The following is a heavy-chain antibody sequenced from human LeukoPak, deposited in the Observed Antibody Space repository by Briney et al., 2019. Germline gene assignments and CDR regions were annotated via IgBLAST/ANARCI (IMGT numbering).Heavy chain of an antibody. CDR3: ARARTTSRTGSYYN. CDR2: INPNSGGT. D-gene: IGHD3-10*01. V-gene: IGHV1-2*02. J-gene: IGHJ4*02. CDR1: GYTFTGYY. Sequence: ASVKVSCKASGYTFTGYYMHWVRQAPGQGLEWVGWINPNSGGTNYAQKFQGRVTMTRDTSISTAYMELSRLRSDDTAVYYCARARTTSRTGSYYNWGQGTLVTVSS.